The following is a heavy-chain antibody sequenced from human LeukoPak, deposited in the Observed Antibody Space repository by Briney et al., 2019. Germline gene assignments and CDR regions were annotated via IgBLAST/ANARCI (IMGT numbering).Heavy chain of an antibody. CDR1: GYTFTSYE. CDR2: MNPNSGDT. V-gene: IGHV1-8*01. J-gene: IGHJ4*02. Sequence: ASVKVSCKASGYTFTSYEINWVRQATGQGLEWMGWMNPNSGDTAFAQKFQGRITMTRSTSISTAYMELSSLTSEDTAVYYCARGLGTYDSSELTWPMISFWGQGTLVTVS. CDR3: ARGLGTYDSSELTWPMISF. D-gene: IGHD3-22*01.